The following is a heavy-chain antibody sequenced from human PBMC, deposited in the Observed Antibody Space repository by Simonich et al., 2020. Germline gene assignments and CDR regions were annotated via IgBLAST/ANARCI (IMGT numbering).Heavy chain of an antibody. V-gene: IGHV1-18*01. CDR3: ARASRGTWWYYYFDY. CDR1: GYTFTSYG. Sequence: QVQLVQSGAEVKKPGASVKVSCKASGYTFTSYGVSWVRQAPGHGLEWMGWIRTNNDNKNYAQKLQGRVTMTTDTSTSTAYMELRSLRSDDTAVYYCARASRGTWWYYYFDYWGQGTLVTVSS. D-gene: IGHD2-15*01. CDR2: IRTNNDNK. J-gene: IGHJ4*02.